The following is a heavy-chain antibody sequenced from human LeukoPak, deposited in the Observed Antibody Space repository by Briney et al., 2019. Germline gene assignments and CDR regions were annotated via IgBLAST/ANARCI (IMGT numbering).Heavy chain of an antibody. D-gene: IGHD1-7*01. CDR1: GFTFSSYS. CDR2: ISSSSSYI. CDR3: ARGRGITGTTDY. J-gene: IGHJ4*02. Sequence: GGSLRLSCAASGFTFSSYSMNWVRQAPGKGLEWVSSISSSSSYIYYADSVKGRFTISRDNAKNPLYLQMNSLRAEDTAVYYCARGRGITGTTDYWGQGTQVTVSS. V-gene: IGHV3-21*01.